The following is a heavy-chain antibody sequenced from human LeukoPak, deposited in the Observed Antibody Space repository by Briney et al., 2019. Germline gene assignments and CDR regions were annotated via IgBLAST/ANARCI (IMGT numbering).Heavy chain of an antibody. CDR1: GYTFTGYF. J-gene: IGHJ4*02. CDR3: ASLWFGEFQDY. V-gene: IGHV1-2*06. D-gene: IGHD3-10*01. Sequence: GASVKVSCKASGYTFTGYFMHWVRQAPGQGLEWMGRINLNSGGTNYAQKFQGSVTMTRDTSISTVYMELNRLRSDDTAVYYCASLWFGEFQDYWGQGTLVTVSS. CDR2: INLNSGGT.